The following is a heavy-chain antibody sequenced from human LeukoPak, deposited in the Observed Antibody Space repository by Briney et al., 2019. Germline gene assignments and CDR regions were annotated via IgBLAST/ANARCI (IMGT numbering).Heavy chain of an antibody. J-gene: IGHJ3*02. V-gene: IGHV4-34*01. D-gene: IGHD6-19*01. Sequence: SETLSLTCAVYGGSFSGYYWSWIRQPPGKGLEWSGEINHSGSTNYNPSLKSRVTISVDTSKNQFSLKLSSVTAADTAVYYCAAWIAVAGSGAFDIWGQGTMVTVSS. CDR1: GGSFSGYY. CDR3: AAWIAVAGSGAFDI. CDR2: INHSGST.